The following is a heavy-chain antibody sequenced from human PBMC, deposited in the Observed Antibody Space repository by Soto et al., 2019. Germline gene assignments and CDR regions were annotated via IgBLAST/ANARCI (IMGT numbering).Heavy chain of an antibody. D-gene: IGHD5-18*01. CDR3: ARDLSGGYSYGYGYFDY. Sequence: SVKVSCKASGGTFSSYAISWVRQAPGQGLEWMGGIIPIFGTANYAQKFQGRVTITADESTSTAYMELSSLRSEDTAVYYCARDLSGGYSYGYGYFDYWGQGTLVTVSS. J-gene: IGHJ4*02. CDR1: GGTFSSYA. CDR2: IIPIFGTA. V-gene: IGHV1-69*13.